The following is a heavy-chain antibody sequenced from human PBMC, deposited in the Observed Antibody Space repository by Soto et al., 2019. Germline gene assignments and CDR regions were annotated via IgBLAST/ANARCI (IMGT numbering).Heavy chain of an antibody. D-gene: IGHD2-21*02. CDR2: INHSGRT. Sequence: QVQLQQWGAGLLKPSETLSLTCAVYGGSFSGYYWSWIRQPPGKGLEWIGEINHSGRTNYNPSLKSRVTRSVDNSKNQVSLKLSSVTAADTAVYYCARGGGGNSGWYFDLWGRGTLVTVSS. V-gene: IGHV4-34*01. J-gene: IGHJ2*01. CDR1: GGSFSGYY. CDR3: ARGGGGNSGWYFDL.